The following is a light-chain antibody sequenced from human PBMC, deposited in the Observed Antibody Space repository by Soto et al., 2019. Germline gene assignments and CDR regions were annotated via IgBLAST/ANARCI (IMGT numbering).Light chain of an antibody. CDR3: HHRSKWPYT. V-gene: IGKV3-11*01. J-gene: IGKJ2*01. Sequence: DIVLTQSPATLSLSPGERATLSCRASQNIDAYLLWFQQKPGQPPRLLIYDASNRASGIPARFSGSGSGTDYTLTISRLEPEDVAVYFCHHRSKWPYTFGPGTKLEIK. CDR2: DAS. CDR1: QNIDAY.